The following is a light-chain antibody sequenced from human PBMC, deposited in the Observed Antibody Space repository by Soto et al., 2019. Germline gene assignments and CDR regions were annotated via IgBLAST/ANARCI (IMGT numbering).Light chain of an antibody. J-gene: IGKJ4*01. Sequence: EIVMTQSPGTLSLSPGERATLSCRASQSVSTSYLDWYQQKPGQAPRLLIYGASSRATGIPDRFSGSGSGADFTLTISRLEPEDFAVYYCQQYGSVPLTFGGGTKVEIK. CDR2: GAS. V-gene: IGKV3-20*01. CDR1: QSVSTSY. CDR3: QQYGSVPLT.